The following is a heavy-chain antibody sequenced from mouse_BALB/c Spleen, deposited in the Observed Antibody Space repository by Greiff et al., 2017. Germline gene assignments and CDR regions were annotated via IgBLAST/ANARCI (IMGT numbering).Heavy chain of an antibody. J-gene: IGHJ2*01. D-gene: IGHD1-2*01. CDR2: INPNNGGT. Sequence: EVQLQQSGPELVKPGASVKIPCKASGYTFTDYNMDWVKQSHGKSLEWIGDINPNNGGTIYNQKFKGKATLTVDKSSSTAYMELRSLTSEDTAVYYCARGWQDYGYVYFDYWGQGTTLTVSS. CDR1: GYTFTDYN. V-gene: IGHV1-18*01. CDR3: ARGWQDYGYVYFDY.